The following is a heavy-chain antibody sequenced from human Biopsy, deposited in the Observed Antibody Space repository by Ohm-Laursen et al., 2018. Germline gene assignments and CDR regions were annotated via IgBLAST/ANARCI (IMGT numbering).Heavy chain of an antibody. J-gene: IGHJ6*02. V-gene: IGHV3-21*01. CDR3: ARSRGSSGIATIYYYGMDV. CDR2: ISSSSDNI. D-gene: IGHD3-10*01. Sequence: SLRLSCSASGFSFSSYSMNWVRQTPGKGLEWVSTISSSSDNIYYVDSVKGRFTISRDNAKNSLYLQMNSLRAEDTAVYYCARSRGSSGIATIYYYGMDVWGQGTTVTVS. CDR1: GFSFSSYS.